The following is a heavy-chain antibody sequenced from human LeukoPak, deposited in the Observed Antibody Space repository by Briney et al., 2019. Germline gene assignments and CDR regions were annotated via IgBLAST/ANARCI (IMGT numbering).Heavy chain of an antibody. CDR1: GFTFSSYG. D-gene: IGHD3-9*01. V-gene: IGHV3-30*03. CDR2: ISYDGSNK. J-gene: IGHJ6*02. CDR3: ARVLAVLRYFDWLSRLYGMDV. Sequence: GGSLRLSCAASGFTFSSYGMHWVRQAPGKGLEWVAVISYDGSNKYYADSVKGRFTISRDNSKNTLYLQMNSLRAEDTAVYYCARVLAVLRYFDWLSRLYGMDVWGQGTTVTVSS.